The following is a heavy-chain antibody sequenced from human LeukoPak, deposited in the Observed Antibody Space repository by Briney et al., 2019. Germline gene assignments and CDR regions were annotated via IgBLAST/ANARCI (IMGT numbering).Heavy chain of an antibody. Sequence: GGSLRLSCAASGFTFSRYWMSGVRQAPGKGGEWVANIKQDGSGKYYVDSVKGRFTISRANDTTSLYLQMNSLRAEDTAVSYCASLVVVPAAMVSWFDPWGQGTLVTVSS. CDR1: GFTFSRYW. V-gene: IGHV3-7*01. CDR2: IKQDGSGK. D-gene: IGHD2-2*01. CDR3: ASLVVVPAAMVSWFDP. J-gene: IGHJ5*02.